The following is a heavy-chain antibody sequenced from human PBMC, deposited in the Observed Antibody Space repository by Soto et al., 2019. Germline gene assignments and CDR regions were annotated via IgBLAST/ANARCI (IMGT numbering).Heavy chain of an antibody. CDR3: AKDPGSLRYFDWLAYYFDY. CDR1: GFTFSSYA. Sequence: GGSLRLSCAASGFTFSSYAMSWVRQAPGKGLEWVSVISGSGGSTYYADSVKGRFNISRDNSKNTLYLQMNSLRAEDTAVYYWAKDPGSLRYFDWLAYYFDYWGQGTLVTVSS. CDR2: ISGSGGST. D-gene: IGHD3-9*01. V-gene: IGHV3-23*01. J-gene: IGHJ4*02.